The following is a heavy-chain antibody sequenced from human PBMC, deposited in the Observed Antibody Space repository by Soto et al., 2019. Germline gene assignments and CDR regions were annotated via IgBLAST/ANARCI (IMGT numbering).Heavy chain of an antibody. CDR1: GFTFSSYA. CDR3: AKDPPSSSSNSFDI. J-gene: IGHJ3*02. Sequence: EVQLLESGGGLVQPGGSLRLSCAASGFTFSSYAMNWVRQAPGQGLEWVSFSSGSGGTTYYADSVKGRFTISRDKSKSTLFLLMDSLRAEDTAMYYCAKDPPSSSSNSFDIWGQGTMVTVSS. CDR2: SSGSGGTT. D-gene: IGHD2-2*01. V-gene: IGHV3-23*01.